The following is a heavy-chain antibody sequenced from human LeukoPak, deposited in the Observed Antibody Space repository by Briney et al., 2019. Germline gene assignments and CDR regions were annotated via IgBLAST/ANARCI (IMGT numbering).Heavy chain of an antibody. Sequence: GGSLRLSCAASGFTFSAYAMSWVRQAPGKGLEWVSAISDGGGSTYYADSVKGRFTISRDNSKNTLYLQMNSLRAEDTAVYYCATPPSVTVMANWYFDLWGRGTLVTVSS. CDR3: ATPPSVTVMANWYFDL. CDR2: ISDGGGST. CDR1: GFTFSAYA. D-gene: IGHD5-18*01. J-gene: IGHJ2*01. V-gene: IGHV3-23*01.